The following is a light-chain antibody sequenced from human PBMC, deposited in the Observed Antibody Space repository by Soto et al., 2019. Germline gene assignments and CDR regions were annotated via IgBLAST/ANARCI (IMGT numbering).Light chain of an antibody. Sequence: EIELAQSPGTLSLPTGERATLSCRASQSIDTRRIAWFQQKPGQAPRLLIYGASTRATGIPARFSGSGSGTEFTLTISSLQSEDFAVYYCQQYNNWPPWTFGQGTKVDIK. V-gene: IGKV3-15*01. J-gene: IGKJ1*01. CDR1: QSIDTRR. CDR3: QQYNNWPPWT. CDR2: GAS.